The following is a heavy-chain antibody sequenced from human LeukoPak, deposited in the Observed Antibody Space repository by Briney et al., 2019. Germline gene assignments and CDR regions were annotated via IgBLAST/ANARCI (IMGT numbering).Heavy chain of an antibody. J-gene: IGHJ4*02. V-gene: IGHV4-59*01. CDR2: IYYSGST. D-gene: IGHD6-13*01. CDR1: GGSISSYY. CDR3: ASWAAAAGTDRFVDY. Sequence: SETLSLTCTVSGGSISSYYWSWIQQPPGKGLEWIGYIYYSGSTNYNPSLKSRVTISVDTSKNQFSLKLSSVTAADTAVYYCASWAAAAGTDRFVDYWGQGTLVTVSS.